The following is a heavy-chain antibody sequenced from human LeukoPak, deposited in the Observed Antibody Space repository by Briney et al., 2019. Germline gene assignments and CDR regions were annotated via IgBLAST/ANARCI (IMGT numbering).Heavy chain of an antibody. CDR1: GFTFSNYA. D-gene: IGHD3-22*01. V-gene: IGHV3-64*01. Sequence: GGSLRLSCAASGFTFSNYAMHWVRQAPGKGLGYVSAITSNGGSTYYASSVKGRFTISRDNSKNTMYLQMGSLRAEDMAVYYCARGRGGYYDYWGQGALVTVSS. CDR2: ITSNGGST. J-gene: IGHJ4*02. CDR3: ARGRGGYYDY.